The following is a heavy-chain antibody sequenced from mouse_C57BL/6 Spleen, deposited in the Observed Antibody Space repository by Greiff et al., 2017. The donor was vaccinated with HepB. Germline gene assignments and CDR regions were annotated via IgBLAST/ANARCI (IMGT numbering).Heavy chain of an antibody. J-gene: IGHJ2*01. Sequence: VQLKESGPGLVKPSQSLSLTCSVTGYSITSGYYWNWIRQFPGNKLEWMGYISYDGSNNYNPSLKNRISITRDTSKNQFFLKLNSVTTEDTATYYCARGFHYYGSTYFDYWGQGTTLTVSS. CDR3: ARGFHYYGSTYFDY. CDR2: ISYDGSN. V-gene: IGHV3-6*01. CDR1: GYSITSGYY. D-gene: IGHD1-1*01.